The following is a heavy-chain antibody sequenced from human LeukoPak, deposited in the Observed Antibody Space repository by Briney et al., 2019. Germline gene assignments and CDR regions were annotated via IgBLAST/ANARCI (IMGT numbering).Heavy chain of an antibody. J-gene: IGHJ6*02. D-gene: IGHD2-2*01. CDR3: ARAAGYCSSTSCSNYYYYGMDV. CDR2: IYYSGST. CDR1: GGSISSGGYS. Sequence: PSETLSLTCTVSGGSISSGGYSWSWLRQHPGKGLEWIGYIYYSGSTYYNPSLKSRVTISVDTSKNQFSLKLSSVTAADTAVYYCARAAGYCSSTSCSNYYYYGMDVWGQGTTVTVSS. V-gene: IGHV4-31*03.